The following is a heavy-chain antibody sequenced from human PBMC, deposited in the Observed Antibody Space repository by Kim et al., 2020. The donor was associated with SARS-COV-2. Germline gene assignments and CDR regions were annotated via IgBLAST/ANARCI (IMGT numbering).Heavy chain of an antibody. D-gene: IGHD6-13*01. Sequence: GGSLRLSCAASGFTFSSYAMHWVRQAPGKGLEWVAVISYDGSNKYYADSVKGRFTISRDNSKNTLYLQMNSLRAEDTAVYYCARARHSKQLVLYYYYGMDVWGQGTTVTVSS. CDR1: GFTFSSYA. CDR3: ARARHSKQLVLYYYYGMDV. V-gene: IGHV3-30*04. J-gene: IGHJ6*02. CDR2: ISYDGSNK.